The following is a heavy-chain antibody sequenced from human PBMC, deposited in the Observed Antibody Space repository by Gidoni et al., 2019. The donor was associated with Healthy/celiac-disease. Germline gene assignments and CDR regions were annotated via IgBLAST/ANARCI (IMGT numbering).Heavy chain of an antibody. J-gene: IGHJ4*02. V-gene: IGHV3-23*01. CDR3: AKDIYYDSSGYPY. CDR2: ISGSGGST. CDR1: GFTFSSYA. D-gene: IGHD3-22*01. Sequence: EVQLLESGGGLVQPGGSLRLSCAASGFTFSSYAMSWARQAPGKGLEWVSAISGSGGSTYYADSVKGRFTISRDNSKNTLYLQMNSLRAEDTAVYYCAKDIYYDSSGYPYWGQGTLVTVSS.